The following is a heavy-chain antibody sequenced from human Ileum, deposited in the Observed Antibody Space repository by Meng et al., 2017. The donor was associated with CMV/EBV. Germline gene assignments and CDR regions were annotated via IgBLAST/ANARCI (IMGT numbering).Heavy chain of an antibody. J-gene: IGHJ4*02. CDR2: INVSGGDT. D-gene: IGHD2-21*01. V-gene: IGHV3-23*01. CDR1: GFTFSRHY. CDR3: AKGGTPYCGGDCYSDY. Sequence: GESLKISCAASGFTFSRHYMNWVRQAPGKGLEYVSGINVSGGDTYYADSVKGRFTISRDNSKNTLYLQMHSLRAEDTAVYYCAKGGTPYCGGDCYSDYWGQGILVTVSS.